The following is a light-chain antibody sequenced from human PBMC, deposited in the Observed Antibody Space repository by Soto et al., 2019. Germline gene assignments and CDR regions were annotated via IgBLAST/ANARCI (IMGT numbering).Light chain of an antibody. CDR3: SSYTSRSTVI. J-gene: IGLJ2*01. Sequence: QSVLTQPASVSGSPGQSITISCTGTNNDVGGFNFVSWYQQRPGNVPKLLIYDVDDRPSGVSNRFSGSRSANTASLTISGLQAEDEADYYCSSYTSRSTVIFGGGTKVTVL. V-gene: IGLV2-14*01. CDR2: DVD. CDR1: NNDVGGFNF.